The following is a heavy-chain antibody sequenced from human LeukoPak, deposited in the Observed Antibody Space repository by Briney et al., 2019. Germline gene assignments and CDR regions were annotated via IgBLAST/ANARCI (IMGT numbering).Heavy chain of an antibody. V-gene: IGHV1-2*02. J-gene: IGHJ4*02. CDR1: GYAFTGYY. CDR3: ARGLVAAGTDY. D-gene: IGHD6-13*01. CDR2: INPNSGGT. Sequence: EASVKVSCKASGYAFTGYYMHWVRQAPGQGLEWMGWINPNSGGTNYAQKFQGRVTMTRDTSISTAYMELSRLRYDDTAVYYCARGLVAAGTDYWGQGTLVSVSS.